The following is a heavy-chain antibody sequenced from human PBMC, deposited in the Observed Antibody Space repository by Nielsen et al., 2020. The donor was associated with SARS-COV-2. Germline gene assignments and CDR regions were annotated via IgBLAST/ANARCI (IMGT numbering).Heavy chain of an antibody. CDR2: ISWDGGST. V-gene: IGHV3-43*01. J-gene: IGHJ6*02. CDR1: GFTFDDYT. CDR3: ATGGYSGYDGPLYYYYGMDV. D-gene: IGHD5-12*01. Sequence: GGSLRLSCAASGFTFDDYTMHWVRQAPGKGLEWVSLISWDGGSTYYADSVKGRFTISRDNSKNSLYLQMNSLRTEDTALYYCATGGYSGYDGPLYYYYGMDVWGQGTTVTVSS.